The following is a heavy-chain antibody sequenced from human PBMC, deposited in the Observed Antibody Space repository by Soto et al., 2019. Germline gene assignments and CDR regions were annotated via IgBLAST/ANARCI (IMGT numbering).Heavy chain of an antibody. CDR2: INHSGNT. CDR3: ARHHVRGRTIAGAAEF. D-gene: IGHD1-26*01. J-gene: IGHJ4*02. Sequence: SETLSLTCAVYGKSLSGYYWSWIRQPPGKALEWIGEINHSGNTNYNPSLKGRVTISVDTSKNQLFLNLSSVTAADTAMYYCARHHVRGRTIAGAAEFWGQGTLVTVPS. V-gene: IGHV4-34*01. CDR1: GKSLSGYY.